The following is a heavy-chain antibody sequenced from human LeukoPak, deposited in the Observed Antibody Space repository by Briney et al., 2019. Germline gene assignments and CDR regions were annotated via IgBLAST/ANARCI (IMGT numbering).Heavy chain of an antibody. D-gene: IGHD2-21*01. V-gene: IGHV3-74*01. CDR2: INTDGSIT. CDR1: GFTFSDYC. CDR3: ARDCGILRIDCGDSLDI. J-gene: IGHJ3*02. Sequence: GGSLRLSCAASGFTFSDYCIHWVRQAPGKGLVWVSRINTDGSITNYADSVKGRFSISRDNAKNTLYLQMSSLRAEDTAVYYCARDCGILRIDCGDSLDIWGQGTMVTVSS.